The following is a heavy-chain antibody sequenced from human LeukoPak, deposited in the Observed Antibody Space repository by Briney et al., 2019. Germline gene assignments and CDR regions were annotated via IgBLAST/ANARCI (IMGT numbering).Heavy chain of an antibody. CDR3: AKTLGYDLVGYFDY. CDR1: GFTFDDYA. CDR2: ISWNSGSI. J-gene: IGHJ4*02. Sequence: GGSLRLSCAASGFTFDDYAMHWVRQAPGKGLEWVSGISWNSGSIGYADSVKGRFTISRDNAKNSLYLQMNSLRAEDTALYYCAKTLGYDLVGYFDYWGQGTLVTVSS. V-gene: IGHV3-9*01. D-gene: IGHD5-12*01.